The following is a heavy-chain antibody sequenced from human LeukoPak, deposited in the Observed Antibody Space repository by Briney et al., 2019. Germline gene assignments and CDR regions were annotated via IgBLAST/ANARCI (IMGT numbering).Heavy chain of an antibody. V-gene: IGHV4-59*08. D-gene: IGHD3-10*01. J-gene: IGHJ5*02. CDR3: ARYDYGSGYPGSWLDP. CDR1: GAAISSYF. Sequence: SETLSLTCTVSGAAISSYFWTWIRQSPGKGLEWIGYVYYSGSTNYNPSLKSRVTISVDTSKNQFSLKLNSVTAADTAVYYCARYDYGSGYPGSWLDPWGQGTLVTVSS. CDR2: VYYSGST.